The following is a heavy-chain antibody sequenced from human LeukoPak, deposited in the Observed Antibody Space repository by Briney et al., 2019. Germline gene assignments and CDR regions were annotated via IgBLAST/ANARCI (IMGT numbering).Heavy chain of an antibody. Sequence: ASVNVSCKASVYTFITYGINWVRQAPGQGLEWVGWISPYDGSTNFAQNFQGRVTMTTDTITNTAFMELRSLRFEDTAVYYCARDKAPRYTYGLGHWGQGTLVTASS. CDR2: ISPYDGST. V-gene: IGHV1-18*01. J-gene: IGHJ4*02. CDR1: VYTFITYG. CDR3: ARDKAPRYTYGLGH. D-gene: IGHD5-18*01.